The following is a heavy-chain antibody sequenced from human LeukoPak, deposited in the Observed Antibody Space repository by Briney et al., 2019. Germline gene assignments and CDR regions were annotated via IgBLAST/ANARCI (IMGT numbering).Heavy chain of an antibody. V-gene: IGHV4-59*08. Sequence: SETLSLTCTVSGGSISNYYWSWIRQPPGKGLEWIGYIYYSGSTNYNPFLKSRVTISVDTSKNQFSLKLSSVTAADTAVYYCARATRVGATVHWGQGTLVTVSS. CDR3: ARATRVGATVH. CDR1: GGSISNYY. D-gene: IGHD1-26*01. J-gene: IGHJ4*02. CDR2: IYYSGST.